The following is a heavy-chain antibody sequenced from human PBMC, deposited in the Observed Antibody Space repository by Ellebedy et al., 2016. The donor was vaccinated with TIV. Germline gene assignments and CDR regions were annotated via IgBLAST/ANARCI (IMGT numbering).Heavy chain of an antibody. CDR2: INHSGST. J-gene: IGHJ4*02. Sequence: GSLRLXXAVYGGSFSGYYWSWIRQPPGKGLEWIGEINHSGSTNYNPSLKSRVTISVDTSKNQFSLKLSSVTAADTAVYYCARSVHDILTGYYNVGTSYYFDYWGQGTLVTVSS. D-gene: IGHD3-9*01. V-gene: IGHV4-34*01. CDR1: GGSFSGYY. CDR3: ARSVHDILTGYYNVGTSYYFDY.